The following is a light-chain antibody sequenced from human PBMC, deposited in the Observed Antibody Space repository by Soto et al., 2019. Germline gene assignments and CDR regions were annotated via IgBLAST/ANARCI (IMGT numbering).Light chain of an antibody. Sequence: QSVLTQPASVSGSPGQSITISCTGTSSGVGGYNYVSWYQRHPGKAPKLMIYDVSNRPSGVSNRFSGSKSGNTASLTISGLQAEDEADYYCSSYTSSSTLGVFGTGTKATVL. CDR3: SSYTSSSTLGV. J-gene: IGLJ1*01. CDR2: DVS. V-gene: IGLV2-14*01. CDR1: SSGVGGYNY.